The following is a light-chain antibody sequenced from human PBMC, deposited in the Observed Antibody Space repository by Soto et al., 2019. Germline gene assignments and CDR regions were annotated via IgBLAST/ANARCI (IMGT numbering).Light chain of an antibody. CDR2: EVR. V-gene: IGLV2-14*01. J-gene: IGLJ3*02. Sequence: QSALTQPASVSGSPGQSITMSCTGSSSDFGDDKYVTWYQQHPGKAPKLMIYEVRNRPSGVSDRFSGSRSGNTASLTISGLQAEDESDYYCSSYTSSSTWVFGGGTKLTVL. CDR1: SSDFGDDKY. CDR3: SSYTSSSTWV.